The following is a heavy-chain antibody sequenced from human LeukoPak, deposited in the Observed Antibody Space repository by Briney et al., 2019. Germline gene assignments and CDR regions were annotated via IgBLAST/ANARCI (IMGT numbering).Heavy chain of an antibody. CDR2: INPNSGGT. Sequence: ASVKVSCKASGYTFTGYYIHWVRQAPGQGLEWMGWINPNSGGTNYAQKFQGRVTMTRDTSISTAYMELSRLRSDDTAVFYCTRGRDIAVAGTFHYYYMDVWGKGTTVTISS. J-gene: IGHJ6*03. D-gene: IGHD6-19*01. V-gene: IGHV1-2*02. CDR3: TRGRDIAVAGTFHYYYMDV. CDR1: GYTFTGYY.